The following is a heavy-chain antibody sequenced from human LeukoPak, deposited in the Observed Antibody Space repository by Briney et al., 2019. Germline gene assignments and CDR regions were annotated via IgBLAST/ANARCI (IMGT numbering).Heavy chain of an antibody. D-gene: IGHD2-15*01. CDR1: GFTFSSYG. CDR2: IKSKTDGGTT. Sequence: KSGGSLRLSCAASGFTFSSYGMSWVRQAPGKGLEWVGRIKSKTDGGTTDYAAPVKGRFTISRDDSKNTLYLQMNSLKTEDTAVYYCTTVVVVAARPTDYWGQGTLVTVSS. V-gene: IGHV3-15*01. CDR3: TTVVVVAARPTDY. J-gene: IGHJ4*02.